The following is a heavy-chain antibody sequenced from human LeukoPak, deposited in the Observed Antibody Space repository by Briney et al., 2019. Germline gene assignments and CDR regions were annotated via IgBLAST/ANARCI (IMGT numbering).Heavy chain of an antibody. CDR3: ARVSGYSYGGNDY. D-gene: IGHD5-18*01. J-gene: IGHJ4*02. V-gene: IGHV4-38-2*01. CDR2: IYHSGST. CDR1: GYSISSGYY. Sequence: SETLSLTCAVSGYSISSGYYWGWIRQPPGKGLEWIGNIYHSGSTYYNPSLKSRVTISVDTSKNQFSLNLSSVTAADTAVYYCARVSGYSYGGNDYWGQGTLVTVSS.